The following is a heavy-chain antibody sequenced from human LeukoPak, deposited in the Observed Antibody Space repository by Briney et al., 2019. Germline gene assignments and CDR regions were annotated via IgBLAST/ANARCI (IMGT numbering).Heavy chain of an antibody. CDR3: ARVTRLPVATIYY. J-gene: IGHJ4*02. CDR1: GGSISSSSYY. D-gene: IGHD5-12*01. V-gene: IGHV4-39*07. CDR2: IYYSGST. Sequence: SETLSLTCTVSGGSISSSSYYWGWIRQPPGKGLEWIGSIYYSGSTYYNPSLKSRVTISVDTSKNQFSLKLSSVTAADTAVYYCARVTRLPVATIYYWGQGTLVTVSS.